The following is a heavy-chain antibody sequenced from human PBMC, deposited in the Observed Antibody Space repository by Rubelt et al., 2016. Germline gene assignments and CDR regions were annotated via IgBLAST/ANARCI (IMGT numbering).Heavy chain of an antibody. Sequence: QVQLQESGPGMVKPSETLSLTCTVSGGSISTTKYYWGWIRQPPGKGLEWIGSVYYSGSTYYNSSLKNRVTISADTSKNQFSLERTSVTAADTAVYYCVRDGLSSGIDHWGQGTLVTVSS. CDR1: GGSISTTKYY. CDR2: VYYSGST. J-gene: IGHJ4*02. V-gene: IGHV4-39*07. D-gene: IGHD3-10*01. CDR3: VRDGLSSGIDH.